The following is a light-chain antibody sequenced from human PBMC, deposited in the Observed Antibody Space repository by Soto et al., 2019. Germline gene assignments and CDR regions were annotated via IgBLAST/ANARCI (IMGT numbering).Light chain of an antibody. CDR3: QQRSNWPIT. V-gene: IGKV3-11*01. CDR2: SAA. CDR1: QSISSD. J-gene: IGKJ5*01. Sequence: EIVLTQSPATLSLSPGERATLSCRASQSISSDLAWFQQRPGQAPRLLIFSAAYRANGIPARFSGSGSGTDFTLTISSLEPEDFAVYYCQQRSNWPITFGQGTRLEIK.